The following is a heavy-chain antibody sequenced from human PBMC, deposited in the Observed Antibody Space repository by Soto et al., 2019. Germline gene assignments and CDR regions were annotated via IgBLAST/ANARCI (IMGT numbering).Heavy chain of an antibody. CDR2: ISGSGGST. D-gene: IGHD3-10*01. CDR1: GFTFSSYA. V-gene: IGHV3-23*01. J-gene: IGHJ4*02. Sequence: AGGSLRLSCAASGFTFSSYAMSWVRQAPGKGLEWVSAISGSGGSTYYADSVKGRFTISRDNSKNTLYLQMNSLRAEDTAVYYCAKIYGSGSYAYFDYWGQGTLVTVSS. CDR3: AKIYGSGSYAYFDY.